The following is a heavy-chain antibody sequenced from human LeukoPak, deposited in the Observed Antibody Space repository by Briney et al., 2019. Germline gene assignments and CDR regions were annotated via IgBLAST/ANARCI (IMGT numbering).Heavy chain of an antibody. D-gene: IGHD3-3*01. CDR2: IYYSGST. J-gene: IGHJ5*02. V-gene: IGHV4-59*01. Sequence: SETLSLTCTVSGGSISSYYWSWIRQPPGKGLEWIGYIYYSGSTNYNPSLKSRVTISVDTSKNQFSLKLSSVTAADTAVYYCARDLGHGTIAWGQGTLVTVSS. CDR3: ARDLGHGTIA. CDR1: GGSISSYY.